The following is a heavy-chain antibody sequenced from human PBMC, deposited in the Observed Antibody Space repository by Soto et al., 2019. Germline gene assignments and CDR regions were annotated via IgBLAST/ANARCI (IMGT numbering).Heavy chain of an antibody. D-gene: IGHD2-21*02. J-gene: IGHJ4*02. CDR2: IYYSGST. V-gene: IGHV4-59*01. CDR3: ARDPCGGGDCYGYYFDY. CDR1: GGSISSYY. Sequence: QVQLQESGPGLVKPSETLSLTCTVSGGSISSYYWSWIRQPPGKGLEWIGYIYYSGSTNYNPSLKSRVTISVDTSKNPFSLKLSSVTAADTAVYYCARDPCGGGDCYGYYFDYWGQGTLVTVSS.